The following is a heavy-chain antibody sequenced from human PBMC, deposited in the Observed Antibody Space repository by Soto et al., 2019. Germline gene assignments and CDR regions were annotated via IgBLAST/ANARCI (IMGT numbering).Heavy chain of an antibody. V-gene: IGHV4-34*01. CDR2: INHSGST. Sequence: SETLSLTCAVYGGSFSGYYWSWIRQPPGKGLEWIGEINHSGSTNYNPSLKSRVTISVDTSKSQFSLQLGSVTVADTAVYYCERDHTPVNASMYSYHGMDVWGQGTTVTVCS. CDR3: ERDHTPVNASMYSYHGMDV. CDR1: GGSFSGYY. J-gene: IGHJ6*02. D-gene: IGHD4-4*01.